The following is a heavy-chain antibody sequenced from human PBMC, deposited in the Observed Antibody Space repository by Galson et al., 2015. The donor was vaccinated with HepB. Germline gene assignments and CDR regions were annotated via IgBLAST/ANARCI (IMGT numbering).Heavy chain of an antibody. Sequence: SVKVSCKASGYTFTGYYMHWVRQAPGQGLEWMGRINPNSGGTNYARKFQGRVTMTRDTSISTAYMELSRLRSDDTAVYYCARSGSKYYYDSSGYYFDYWGQGTLVTVSS. J-gene: IGHJ4*02. D-gene: IGHD3-22*01. CDR2: INPNSGGT. V-gene: IGHV1-2*06. CDR1: GYTFTGYY. CDR3: ARSGSKYYYDSSGYYFDY.